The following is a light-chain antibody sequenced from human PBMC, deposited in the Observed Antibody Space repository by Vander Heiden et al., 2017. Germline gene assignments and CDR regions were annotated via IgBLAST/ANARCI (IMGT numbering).Light chain of an antibody. Sequence: DIQMTQSPYSLSASVGDRVTITCRASQSISTYLNWYQQKPGKAPELLIYAASNLQSGVPSRFSGSGSGTGFSLTISSLQPEDFATYYCQQSDVTLYTFGQGTKLEIK. J-gene: IGKJ2*01. V-gene: IGKV1-39*01. CDR1: QSISTY. CDR3: QQSDVTLYT. CDR2: AAS.